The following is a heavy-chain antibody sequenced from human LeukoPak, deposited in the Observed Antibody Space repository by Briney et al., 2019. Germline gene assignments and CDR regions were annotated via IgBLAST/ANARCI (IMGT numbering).Heavy chain of an antibody. CDR2: IKQDGSDK. D-gene: IGHD3-10*02. CDR3: TRDVHDY. Sequence: GGSLRLSCAASGFTVSGNWMSWVRQAPGKGLEWVATIKQDGSDKYYVDSVKGRFSISGDNAENSLYLQMNSLRAEDTAVYYCTRDVHDYWGQGTLVTVSS. V-gene: IGHV3-7*01. J-gene: IGHJ4*02. CDR1: GFTVSGNW.